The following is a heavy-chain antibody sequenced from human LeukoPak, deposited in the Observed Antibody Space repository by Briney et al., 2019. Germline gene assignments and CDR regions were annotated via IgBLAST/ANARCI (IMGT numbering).Heavy chain of an antibody. CDR1: GYTFTSYA. Sequence: GASVEVSCKASGYTFTSYAISWVRQAPGQGLEWMGRIIPILGIANYAQKFQGRVTITADKSTSTAYMELSSLRSEDTAVYYCARGAVATILDYWGQGTLVTVSS. CDR3: ARGAVATILDY. J-gene: IGHJ4*02. D-gene: IGHD5-12*01. V-gene: IGHV1-69*04. CDR2: IIPILGIA.